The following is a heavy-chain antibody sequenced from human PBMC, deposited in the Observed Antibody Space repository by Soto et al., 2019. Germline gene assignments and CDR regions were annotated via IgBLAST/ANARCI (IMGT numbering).Heavy chain of an antibody. Sequence: PGGSLRLSCTASGFNFNSYAMIWVRQAPGKGLEWVSGISGCGDSTYYAASVKGRFTISRDNSQKMLFLQMNSLRAEDTAMYYCAKVPLVLSNAFDLWGQGTKVTVSS. J-gene: IGHJ3*01. D-gene: IGHD4-4*01. CDR2: ISGCGDST. V-gene: IGHV3-23*01. CDR3: AKVPLVLSNAFDL. CDR1: GFNFNSYA.